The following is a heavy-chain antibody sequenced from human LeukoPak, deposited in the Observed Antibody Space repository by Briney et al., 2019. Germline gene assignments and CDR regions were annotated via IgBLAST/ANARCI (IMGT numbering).Heavy chain of an antibody. Sequence: ASVKVSCKASGYTFTSYGISWVRQAPGQGLEWMGWISAYNGNTNYAQKLQGRVTMTTDTSTSTAYMELRSLRSDDTAVCYCARSLTRGYYYDSSGYYNWFDPWGQGTLVTVSS. CDR3: ARSLTRGYYYDSSGYYNWFDP. CDR2: ISAYNGNT. V-gene: IGHV1-18*01. D-gene: IGHD3-22*01. J-gene: IGHJ5*02. CDR1: GYTFTSYG.